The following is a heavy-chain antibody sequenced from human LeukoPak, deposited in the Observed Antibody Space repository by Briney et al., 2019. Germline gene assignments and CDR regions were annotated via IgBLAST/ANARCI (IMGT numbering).Heavy chain of an antibody. CDR2: IIPIFGTA. CDR1: GGTFSSYA. J-gene: IGHJ1*01. Sequence: GSSVKVSRKASGGTFSSYAISWVRQAPGQGLEWMGGIIPIFGTANYAQKFQGRVTITTDESTSTAYMELSSLRSEDTAVYYCARDPIAVATKYFQHWGQGTLVTVSS. V-gene: IGHV1-69*05. CDR3: ARDPIAVATKYFQH. D-gene: IGHD6-19*01.